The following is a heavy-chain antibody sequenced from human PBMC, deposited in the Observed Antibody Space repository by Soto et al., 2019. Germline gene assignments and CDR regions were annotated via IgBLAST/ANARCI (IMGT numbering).Heavy chain of an antibody. D-gene: IGHD3-3*01. CDR2: IYYSGST. CDR3: ARRYYDFWSGYYYYYMDV. J-gene: IGHJ6*03. Sequence: SETLSLTCTVSGGSISSSSYYWGWIRQPPGKGLEWIGSIYYSGSTYYNPSLKSRVTISVDTSKNQFSLKLSSVTAADTAVYYCARRYYDFWSGYYYYYMDVWGKGTTVTVS. V-gene: IGHV4-39*01. CDR1: GGSISSSSYY.